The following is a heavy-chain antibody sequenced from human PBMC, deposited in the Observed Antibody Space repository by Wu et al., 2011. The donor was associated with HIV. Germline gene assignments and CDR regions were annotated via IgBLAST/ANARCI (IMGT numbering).Heavy chain of an antibody. D-gene: IGHD3-3*01. CDR3: ARGETHVLRFLERHAFDI. CDR1: GDIFKKSS. CDR2: INLVLATV. Sequence: QVQLVQSGTEVKKPGSSVKVSCRASGDIFKKSSLSWVRQAPGQGLEWMGGINLVLATVTYAQKFQGRLTITADESTSTTYMELSSLRSEDTAVYFCARGETHVLRFLERHAFDIWGQGTMVTVSS. V-gene: IGHV1-69*12. J-gene: IGHJ3*02.